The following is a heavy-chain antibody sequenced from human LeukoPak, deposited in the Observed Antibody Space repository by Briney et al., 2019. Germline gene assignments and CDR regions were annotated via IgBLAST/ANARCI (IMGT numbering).Heavy chain of an antibody. CDR3: ARVSAVAGNNWFDP. D-gene: IGHD6-19*01. J-gene: IGHJ5*02. CDR2: IYYSGST. Sequence: PSETLSLTCTVSGGSISSSSYYWGWIRQPPGKGLEWIGSIYYSGSTYYNPSLKSRVTISVDTSKNQFSLKLSSVTAADTAVYYCARVSAVAGNNWFDPWGQGTLVTVSS. V-gene: IGHV4-39*07. CDR1: GGSISSSSYY.